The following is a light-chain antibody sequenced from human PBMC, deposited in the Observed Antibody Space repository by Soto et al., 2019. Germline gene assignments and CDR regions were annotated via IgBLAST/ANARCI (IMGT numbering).Light chain of an antibody. CDR1: SSDVGGYNY. V-gene: IGLV2-14*01. CDR3: SAYRSSRTGLV. J-gene: IGLJ2*01. CDR2: DVS. Sequence: QSALTQPASVSGSPGQSITISCTGTSSDVGGYNYVSWYQQHPGKAPKLMIYDVSNRPSGVSNRFSGSKSGTSASLTISGLQAEDEAEYYCSAYRSSRTGLVFGGGTKLTVL.